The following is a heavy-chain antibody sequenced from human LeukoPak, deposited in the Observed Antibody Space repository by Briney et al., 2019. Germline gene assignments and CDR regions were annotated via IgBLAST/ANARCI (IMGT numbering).Heavy chain of an antibody. J-gene: IGHJ4*02. V-gene: IGHV3-74*01. CDR3: ARSNQADDY. CDR2: INPGGSSI. D-gene: IGHD1-14*01. Sequence: GGSLRLFCAASGFTFSSYWMHWVRQVPGKGLAWVARINPGGSSITYADSVKGRFTISRDNAKNTLYLQMDSLRAEDTGVYYCARSNQADDYWGQGTLVTVSS. CDR1: GFTFSSYW.